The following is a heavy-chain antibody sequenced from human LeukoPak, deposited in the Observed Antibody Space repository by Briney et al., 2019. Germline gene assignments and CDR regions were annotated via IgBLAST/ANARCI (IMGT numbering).Heavy chain of an antibody. V-gene: IGHV3-21*01. CDR3: ARGPTTVVTPLSDY. J-gene: IGHJ4*02. Sequence: GGSLRLYCAASGFTFSSYSMNWVRQAPGKGLEWVSSISSSSSYIYYADSVKGRFTISRDNAKNSLYLQMNSLRAEDTAVYYCARGPTTVVTPLSDYWGQGTLVTVSS. D-gene: IGHD4-23*01. CDR1: GFTFSSYS. CDR2: ISSSSSYI.